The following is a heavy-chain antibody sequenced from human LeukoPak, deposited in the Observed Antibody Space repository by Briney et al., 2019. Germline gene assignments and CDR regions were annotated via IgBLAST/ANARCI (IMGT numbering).Heavy chain of an antibody. D-gene: IGHD3-22*01. J-gene: IGHJ4*02. CDR3: AKPESGFVPYYYDSSGYYNYFDY. Sequence: GGSLRLSCAASGFTFSSYWMSWVRQAPGKGLEWVANIKQDGNEKYYVDSVKGRFTISRDNAKNSLYLQMNSLRAEDTAVYYCAKPESGFVPYYYDSSGYYNYFDYWGQGTLVTLSS. V-gene: IGHV3-7*01. CDR2: IKQDGNEK. CDR1: GFTFSSYW.